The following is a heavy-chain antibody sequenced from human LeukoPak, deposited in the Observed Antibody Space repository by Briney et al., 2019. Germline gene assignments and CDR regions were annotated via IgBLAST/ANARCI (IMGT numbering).Heavy chain of an antibody. D-gene: IGHD3-22*01. CDR1: GFTVSSNY. CDR3: ARVSRGPHPYYYDSSGYMDY. J-gene: IGHJ4*02. CDR2: IYSGGST. V-gene: IGHV3-53*01. Sequence: GRSLRLSCAASGFTVSSNYMSWVRQAPGKGLEWVSVIYSGGSTYYADSVKGRFTISRDNSKNTLYLQMTSLRAEDTAVYYCARVSRGPHPYYYDSSGYMDYWGQGTLVTVSS.